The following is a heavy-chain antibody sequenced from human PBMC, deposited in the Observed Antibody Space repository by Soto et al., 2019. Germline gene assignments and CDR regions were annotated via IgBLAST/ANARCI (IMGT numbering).Heavy chain of an antibody. J-gene: IGHJ4*02. Sequence: QVQLVDSGGGVVQPGRSLRLSCTASGFTFSSSGMHWVRQAPGKGLEWVAVIWYDGTNKYYTDSVKGRSTISRDNSKNTLYLQMNSLRAEDTAVYYCARGNWNYGYFDYWGQGTLVTVSS. CDR3: ARGNWNYGYFDY. CDR2: IWYDGTNK. V-gene: IGHV3-33*01. CDR1: GFTFSSSG. D-gene: IGHD1-7*01.